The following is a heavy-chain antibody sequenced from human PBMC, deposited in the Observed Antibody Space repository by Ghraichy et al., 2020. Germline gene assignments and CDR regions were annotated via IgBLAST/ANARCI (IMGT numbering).Heavy chain of an antibody. Sequence: GGSLRLSCAASGFTFSSYGMHWVRQAPGKGLEWVAVIWYDGSNKYYADSVKGRFTISRDNSKNTLYLQMNSLRAEDTAVYYGALTIAAAGLDYWGQGTLVTVSS. V-gene: IGHV3-33*01. CDR3: ALTIAAAGLDY. CDR1: GFTFSSYG. J-gene: IGHJ4*02. CDR2: IWYDGSNK. D-gene: IGHD6-13*01.